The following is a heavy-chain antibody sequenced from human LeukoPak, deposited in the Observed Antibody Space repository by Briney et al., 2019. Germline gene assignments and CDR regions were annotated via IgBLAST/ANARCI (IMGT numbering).Heavy chain of an antibody. CDR2: ISGSGGST. CDR3: AKADDTSYSSAWYEYFQH. V-gene: IGHV3-23*01. Sequence: PGGSLRLSCAASGFTFSSYAMSWVRQAPGKGLEWVSAISGSGGSTYYADSVKGRFTTSRDNSKNTLYLQMNSLRAEDTAVYYCAKADDTSYSSAWYEYFQHWGQGTLVTVSS. D-gene: IGHD6-19*01. J-gene: IGHJ1*01. CDR1: GFTFSSYA.